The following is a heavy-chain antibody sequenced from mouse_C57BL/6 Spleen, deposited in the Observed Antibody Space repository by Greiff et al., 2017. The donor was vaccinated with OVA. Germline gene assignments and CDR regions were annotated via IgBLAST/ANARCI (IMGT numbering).Heavy chain of an antibody. Sequence: VQLQQSGTELVKPGASVKLSCKASGYTFTSYWMHWVKQRPGQGLEWIGNINTSNGGPNYNEKFQSKAKLTVDKSSSTAYMQLCSLTTEDSAVYYCARSYDYDGYAMDYWGQGTSVTVSS. V-gene: IGHV1-53*01. D-gene: IGHD2-4*01. CDR3: ARSYDYDGYAMDY. CDR2: INTSNGGP. CDR1: GYTFTSYW. J-gene: IGHJ4*01.